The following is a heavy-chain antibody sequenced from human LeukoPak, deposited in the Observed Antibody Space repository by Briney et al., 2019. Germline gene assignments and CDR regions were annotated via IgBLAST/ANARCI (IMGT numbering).Heavy chain of an antibody. CDR2: INHSGST. D-gene: IGHD5-24*01. Sequence: KPSETLSLTCAVYGGSFSGYYWSWIRQPPRKGLEWIGEINHSGSTNYNPSLKSRVTISVDTPKNQFSLKLSSVTAADTAVYYCARDLRYGYSYFDYWGQGTLVTVSS. J-gene: IGHJ4*02. CDR1: GGSFSGYY. CDR3: ARDLRYGYSYFDY. V-gene: IGHV4-34*01.